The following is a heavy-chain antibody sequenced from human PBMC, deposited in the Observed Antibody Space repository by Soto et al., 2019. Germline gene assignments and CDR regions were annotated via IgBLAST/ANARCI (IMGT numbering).Heavy chain of an antibody. J-gene: IGHJ5*02. CDR3: AHTQVYYYLCSGYSQFIWFDP. CDR1: GFSLSTSGVG. Sequence: SGPTLVNPTQTLTLTCTFSGFSLSTSGVGVGWIRQPPGKALEWLALIYWDDDKRYSPSLKSRLTITKDTSKNQVVLTMTNMDPVDTATYYCAHTQVYYYLCSGYSQFIWFDPWGQGTLVTSPQ. V-gene: IGHV2-5*02. D-gene: IGHD3-3*01. CDR2: IYWDDDK.